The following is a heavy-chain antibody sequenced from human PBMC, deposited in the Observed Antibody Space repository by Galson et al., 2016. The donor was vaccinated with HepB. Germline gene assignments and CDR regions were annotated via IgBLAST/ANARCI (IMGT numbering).Heavy chain of an antibody. CDR3: ARDASGITIFGVAPFYYYGMDV. D-gene: IGHD3-3*01. CDR1: GFIFSVYN. CDR2: ITSSSDTM. J-gene: IGHJ6*02. Sequence: GSLRLSCAASGFIFSVYNMNWARQAPGKGLEWIAWITSSSDTMYYADSVKGRFTISRDNSKNTLYLQMNSLRAEDTAVYYCARDASGITIFGVAPFYYYGMDVWGQGTTVTVSS. V-gene: IGHV3-48*01.